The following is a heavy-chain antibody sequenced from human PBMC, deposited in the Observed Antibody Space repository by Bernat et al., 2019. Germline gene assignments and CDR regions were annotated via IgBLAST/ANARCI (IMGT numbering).Heavy chain of an antibody. J-gene: IGHJ4*02. CDR1: GYSVSSGYY. V-gene: IGHV4-38-2*01. CDR2: IYYSGNT. CDR3: ARTWTGYAPVY. Sequence: QVQLQESGPGLVKPSEALSLICAVSGYSVSSGYYWGCIRQPPGKGLEWIGSIYYSGNTYYNPSLKSRVTISVDTSKNQFSLKLSSGTAADTAVYYCARTWTGYAPVYWGLGTLVTVSS. D-gene: IGHD3/OR15-3a*01.